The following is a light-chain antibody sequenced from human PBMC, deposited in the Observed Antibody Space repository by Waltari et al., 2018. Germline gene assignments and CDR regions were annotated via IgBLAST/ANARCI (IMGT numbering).Light chain of an antibody. CDR2: DAS. CDR1: QSVRNSY. Sequence: EIVLTQSPGTLSLSPGERATLSCRASQSVRNSYLAWYQQKPGQAPRLLIHDASRRATGIPDRFSGSGSGTDFTLTITGLEPEDFAVYYCQQYGNSPWTFAQGTKVEIK. V-gene: IGKV3-20*01. CDR3: QQYGNSPWT. J-gene: IGKJ1*01.